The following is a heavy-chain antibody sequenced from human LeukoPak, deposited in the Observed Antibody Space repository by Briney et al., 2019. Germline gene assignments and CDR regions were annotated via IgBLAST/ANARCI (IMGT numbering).Heavy chain of an antibody. Sequence: PGGSLRHSCSASGFRFDCFAMHWVRQAPGKGLEWVAGVTWNSGNIGYGDSVKGRFIISRDNAKRSLYLETNRLRREDTALYYCAKDVGLANYYGMDVWGQGTMVTVSS. J-gene: IGHJ6*02. V-gene: IGHV3-9*01. CDR3: AKDVGLANYYGMDV. CDR1: GFRFDCFA. CDR2: VTWNSGNI. D-gene: IGHD3-16*01.